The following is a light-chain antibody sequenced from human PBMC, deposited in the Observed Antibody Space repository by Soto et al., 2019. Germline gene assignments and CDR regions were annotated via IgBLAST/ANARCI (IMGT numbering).Light chain of an antibody. V-gene: IGLV2-14*01. Sequence: QSALTQPASVSGSPGQSITISCTGTSSDVGGYNYVSWYQQHPGKAPKLMIYDVSNRTSGVSNRFSGSKSGHTASLTISGLHAEDEADYYCSSYTSSSTYVVFGGGTKLTVL. J-gene: IGLJ2*01. CDR2: DVS. CDR1: SSDVGGYNY. CDR3: SSYTSSSTYVV.